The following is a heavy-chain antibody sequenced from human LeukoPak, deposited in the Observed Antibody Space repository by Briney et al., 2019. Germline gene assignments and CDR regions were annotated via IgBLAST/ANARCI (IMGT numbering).Heavy chain of an antibody. CDR2: IYYSGST. V-gene: IGHV4-39*07. CDR1: GGSISSSSYY. CDR3: ARDQTYSGSGIYTYFDY. D-gene: IGHD3-10*01. Sequence: SETLSLTCTVSGGSISSSSYYWGWIRQPPGKGLEWIGSIYYSGSTYYNPSLKSRVTISVDTSKNQFSLKLSSVTAADTAVYYCARDQTYSGSGIYTYFDYWGQGILVTVPS. J-gene: IGHJ4*02.